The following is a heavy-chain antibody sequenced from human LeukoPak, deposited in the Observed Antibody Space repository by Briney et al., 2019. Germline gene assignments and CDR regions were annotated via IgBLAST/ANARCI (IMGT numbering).Heavy chain of an antibody. CDR2: INSDGSST. V-gene: IGHV3-74*01. J-gene: IGHJ4*02. D-gene: IGHD1-26*01. CDR3: ARRYYAIDY. Sequence: PGGSLRLSCAASGFTLSSYWMHWVRHAPGKGLAWVSRINSDGSSTSYADSVKGRFTISRDNAKNTLYLRMNSLRAEDTAVYYCARRYYAIDYWGQGTLVTVSS. CDR1: GFTLSSYW.